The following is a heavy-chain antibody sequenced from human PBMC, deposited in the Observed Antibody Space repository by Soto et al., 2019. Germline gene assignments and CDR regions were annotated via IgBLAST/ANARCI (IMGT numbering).Heavy chain of an antibody. Sequence: GGSLRLSCAASGFPFSDNWMHWVRQAPGKGLEWVSRIKRDGSTTNYADSVKGRFTISRDNAKSTLYLEMNSLRVEDTADYYCARGAIKYYYEDVWGKGTTVTVSS. CDR1: GFPFSDNW. CDR3: ARGAIKYYYEDV. J-gene: IGHJ6*03. V-gene: IGHV3-74*01. CDR2: IKRDGSTT.